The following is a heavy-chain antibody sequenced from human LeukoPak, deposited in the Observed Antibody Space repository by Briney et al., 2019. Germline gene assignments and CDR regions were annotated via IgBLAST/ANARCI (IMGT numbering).Heavy chain of an antibody. CDR1: GGSFSGYY. J-gene: IGHJ5*02. CDR3: ARGLFIVVPAAIGWFDP. Sequence: SETLSLTCAVYGGSFSGYYWSWIRQPPGKGLEWIGEINHSGSTNYNPSHKSRVTISVDTSKNQFSLKLSSVTAADTAVYYCARGLFIVVPAAIGWFDPWGQGTLVTVSS. V-gene: IGHV4-34*01. D-gene: IGHD2-2*01. CDR2: INHSGST.